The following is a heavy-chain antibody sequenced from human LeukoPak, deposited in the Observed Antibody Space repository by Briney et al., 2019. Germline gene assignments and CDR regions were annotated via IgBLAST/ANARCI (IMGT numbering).Heavy chain of an antibody. CDR2: IYHSGST. J-gene: IGHJ4*02. CDR1: GYSISSGYY. D-gene: IGHD1-26*01. Sequence: PSETLSLTCAVSGYSISSGYYWGWIRQPPGKGLEWVGSIYHSGSTYYNPSLKSRVTISVDTSKNQFSLKLSSVTAADTAVYYCARHRVGANYFDYWGQGTLVTVSS. CDR3: ARHRVGANYFDY. V-gene: IGHV4-38-2*01.